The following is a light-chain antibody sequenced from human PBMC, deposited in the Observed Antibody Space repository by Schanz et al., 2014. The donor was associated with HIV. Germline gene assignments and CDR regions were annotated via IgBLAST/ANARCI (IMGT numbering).Light chain of an antibody. Sequence: DIQMTQSASSLSASVGDRVIITCQASQDISNSLNWYQQKPGKAPKLLIYDASKLQTGVPSRFTGGGSGTVFTFTISSLQPDDFATYYCQQYSYFSTFGQGTKVEIK. V-gene: IGKV1-33*01. CDR2: DAS. J-gene: IGKJ1*01. CDR3: QQYSYFST. CDR1: QDISNS.